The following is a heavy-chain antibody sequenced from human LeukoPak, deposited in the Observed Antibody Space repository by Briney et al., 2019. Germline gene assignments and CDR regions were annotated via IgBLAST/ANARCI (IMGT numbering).Heavy chain of an antibody. CDR3: ARVVGATIDY. V-gene: IGHV1-18*04. CDR1: GYTFTDYY. D-gene: IGHD1-26*01. J-gene: IGHJ4*02. Sequence: GASVKVSCKASGYTFTDYYMHWVRQAPGQGLEWMGWISAYNGNTNYAQKLQGRVTMTTDTSTSTAYMELRSLRSDDTAVYYCARVVGATIDYWGQGTLVTVSS. CDR2: ISAYNGNT.